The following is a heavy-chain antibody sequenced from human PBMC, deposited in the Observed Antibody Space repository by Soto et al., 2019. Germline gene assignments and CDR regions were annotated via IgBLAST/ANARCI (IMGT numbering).Heavy chain of an antibody. J-gene: IGHJ6*02. Sequence: ASVKVYCKTSGYTFTGDYMHWVRQTPGQGLEWMGWINPNSGGTNYAQKFQGRVTMTRDTSISTAYMELSRLRSDDTAVYYCAREDKYPYYYYGMDVWGQGTTVTVPS. CDR1: GYTFTGDY. V-gene: IGHV1-2*02. CDR2: INPNSGGT. D-gene: IGHD2-2*01. CDR3: AREDKYPYYYYGMDV.